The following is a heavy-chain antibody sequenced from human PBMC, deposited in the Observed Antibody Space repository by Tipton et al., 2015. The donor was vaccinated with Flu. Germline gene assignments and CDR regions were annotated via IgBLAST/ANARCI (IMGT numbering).Heavy chain of an antibody. J-gene: IGHJ3*02. D-gene: IGHD2-2*01. Sequence: SLRLSCAASGFTFSSYSMNWVRQAPGKGLEWVSSISSSSSYIYYADSVKGRFTISRDNAKNSLYLQMNSLRAEDTAVYYCARDPPLPYCSSTSCYPSVAFDIWGQGTMVTVSS. CDR1: GFTFSSYS. CDR2: ISSSSSYI. CDR3: ARDPPLPYCSSTSCYPSVAFDI. V-gene: IGHV3-21*01.